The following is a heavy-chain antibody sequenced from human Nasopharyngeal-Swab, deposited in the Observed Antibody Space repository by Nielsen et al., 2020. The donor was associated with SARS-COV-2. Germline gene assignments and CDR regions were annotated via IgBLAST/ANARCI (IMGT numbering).Heavy chain of an antibody. CDR3: AREIGGYGSGSYYYYGMDV. CDR1: GGTFISYA. V-gene: IGHV1-69*13. D-gene: IGHD3-10*01. J-gene: IGHJ6*02. Sequence: SVKVSCKASGGTFISYAISWVRQAPGQGLEWMGGIIPIFGTANYAQKFQGRVTITADESTSTAYMELSSLRSEDTAVYYCAREIGGYGSGSYYYYGMDVWGQGTTVTVSS. CDR2: IIPIFGTA.